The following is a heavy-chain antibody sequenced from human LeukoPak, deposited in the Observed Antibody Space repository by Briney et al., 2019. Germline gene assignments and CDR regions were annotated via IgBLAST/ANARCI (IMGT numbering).Heavy chain of an antibody. V-gene: IGHV3-66*01. J-gene: IGHJ3*02. Sequence: AGGSLRLSCAASGFTVSSVYMSWVRKAPGKGLGWVAVIFTNGGTRYADSVKGRFTISRDTTKNSLYLQMNSLRAEDTAVYYCARDGASTSGSYYAAFDIWGQGTMVTVSS. CDR2: IFTNGGT. CDR3: ARDGASTSGSYYAAFDI. CDR1: GFTVSSVY. D-gene: IGHD1-26*01.